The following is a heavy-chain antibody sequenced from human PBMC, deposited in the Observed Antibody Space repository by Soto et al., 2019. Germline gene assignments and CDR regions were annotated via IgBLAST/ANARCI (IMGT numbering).Heavy chain of an antibody. D-gene: IGHD3-22*01. Sequence: ESGGGVVQPGRSLRLSCAASGFTFSSYGMHWVRQAPGKGLEWVAVISYDGSNKYYADSVKGRFTISRDNSKNTLYLQMNSIGAEDTAVYYCAKDADYYDSSGYSDGYYYYGMDVWGQGTTVTVSS. CDR1: GFTFSSYG. CDR3: AKDADYYDSSGYSDGYYYYGMDV. J-gene: IGHJ6*02. V-gene: IGHV3-30*18. CDR2: ISYDGSNK.